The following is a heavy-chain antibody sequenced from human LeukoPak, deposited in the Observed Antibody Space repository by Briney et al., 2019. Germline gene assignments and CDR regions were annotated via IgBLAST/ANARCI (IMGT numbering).Heavy chain of an antibody. D-gene: IGHD3-3*01. CDR2: INHSGST. J-gene: IGHJ4*02. CDR3: ASESSYYDFWSGSLGWFDY. V-gene: IGHV4-34*01. Sequence: PSETLSLTCAVYGGSFSGYYWSWIRQPPGKGLEWIGEINHSGSTNYNPSLKSRVTISVDTSKNQFSLKLSSVTAADTAVYYCASESSYYDFWSGSLGWFDYWGQGTLVTVSS. CDR1: GGSFSGYY.